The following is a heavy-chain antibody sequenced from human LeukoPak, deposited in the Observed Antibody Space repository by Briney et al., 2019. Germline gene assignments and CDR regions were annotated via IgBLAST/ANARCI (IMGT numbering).Heavy chain of an antibody. CDR2: ISGSGGST. V-gene: IGHV3-23*01. D-gene: IGHD6-19*01. CDR3: AKDSPGYSSGWPYYFDY. Sequence: GGSLRLSCAASGFTLSSYAMSWVRQAPGKGLEWVSAISGSGGSTYYADSVKGRFTISRDNSKNTLYLQMNSLRAEDTAVYYCAKDSPGYSSGWPYYFDYWGQGTLVTVSS. CDR1: GFTLSSYA. J-gene: IGHJ4*02.